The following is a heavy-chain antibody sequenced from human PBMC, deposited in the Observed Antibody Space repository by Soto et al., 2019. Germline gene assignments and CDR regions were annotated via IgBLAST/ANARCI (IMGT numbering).Heavy chain of an antibody. D-gene: IGHD3-3*01. CDR3: ARARITIFGVVTPYYYYYGMDV. J-gene: IGHJ6*02. Sequence: QVQLVQSGAEVKKPGSSVKVSCKASGGTFSSYAISWVRQAPGQGLEWTGGIIPIFGTANYAQKFQGRVTITADESTSTAYMELSSLRSEDTAVYYCARARITIFGVVTPYYYYYGMDVWGQGTTVTVSS. CDR2: IIPIFGTA. V-gene: IGHV1-69*01. CDR1: GGTFSSYA.